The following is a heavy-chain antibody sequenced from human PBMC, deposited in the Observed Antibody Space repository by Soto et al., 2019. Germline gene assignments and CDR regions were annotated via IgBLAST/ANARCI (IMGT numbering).Heavy chain of an antibody. D-gene: IGHD3-22*01. CDR3: ARGRDTYDKWLDP. V-gene: IGHV4-59*01. Sequence: PSETLSLTCTVSGGSISSYYWSWIRQPPGKGLEWIGYINYSGSTNYNLSLKSRVTMSVDTSKNQFSLKLSSVTAADTAMYYCARGRDTYDKWLDPWGQGTLVTVSS. CDR1: GGSISSYY. J-gene: IGHJ5*02. CDR2: INYSGST.